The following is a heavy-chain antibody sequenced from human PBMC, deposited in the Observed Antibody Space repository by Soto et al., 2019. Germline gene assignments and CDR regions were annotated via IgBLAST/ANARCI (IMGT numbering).Heavy chain of an antibody. CDR1: GGSISSGGYY. Sequence: SETLSLTCTVSGGSISSGGYYWSWIRQHPGKGLEWIGYIYYSGSTYYNPSLKSRVTISVDTSKNQFSLKLSSVTAADTAVYYCARSLYYDFWSGYYPDAFDIWGQGTMVTVSS. V-gene: IGHV4-31*03. J-gene: IGHJ3*02. D-gene: IGHD3-3*01. CDR2: IYYSGST. CDR3: ARSLYYDFWSGYYPDAFDI.